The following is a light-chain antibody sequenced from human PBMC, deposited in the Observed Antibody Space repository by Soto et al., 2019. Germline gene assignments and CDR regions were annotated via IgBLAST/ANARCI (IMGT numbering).Light chain of an antibody. J-gene: IGKJ1*01. CDR3: QQYGNSPPWT. CDR2: GAS. V-gene: IGKV3-20*01. CDR1: QSVSRSY. Sequence: EIVLTQSPGTLSLSPGERATLSCRASQSVSRSYLAWYQQKPGQAPRLLIYGASTRATGIPDRFSGSGSGTDFTLTINRLEPEDFAVYYCQQYGNSPPWTFGQGTKVEIK.